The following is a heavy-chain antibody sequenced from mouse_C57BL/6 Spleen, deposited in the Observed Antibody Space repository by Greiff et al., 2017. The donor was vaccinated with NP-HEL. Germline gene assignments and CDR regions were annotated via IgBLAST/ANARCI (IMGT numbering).Heavy chain of an antibody. J-gene: IGHJ3*01. Sequence: QVQLQQPGAELVQPGASVKLSCKASGYTFTSSWMQWVQQRPGQGLEWIGEIDPSDSSTNYNQKFKGKATLTVDTSSSTAYMQLSSLTSEDSAVYYCARWGINGFAYWGQGTLVTVSA. V-gene: IGHV1-50*01. CDR1: GYTFTSSW. CDR3: ARWGINGFAY. CDR2: IDPSDSST. D-gene: IGHD2-4*01.